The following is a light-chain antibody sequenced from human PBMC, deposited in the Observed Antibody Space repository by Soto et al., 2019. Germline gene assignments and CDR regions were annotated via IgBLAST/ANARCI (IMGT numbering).Light chain of an antibody. Sequence: AIQMTQSPSSLSASVGDRVTITCRASQGIRSDLGWYQQKPGKAPKFLIYGASSLQSSVPSRFSGSGSGTDFTLTISSLQPEDFATYYCQQFHTYPRTFGPGTKVDIK. CDR1: QGIRSD. CDR3: QQFHTYPRT. J-gene: IGKJ3*01. V-gene: IGKV1-6*01. CDR2: GAS.